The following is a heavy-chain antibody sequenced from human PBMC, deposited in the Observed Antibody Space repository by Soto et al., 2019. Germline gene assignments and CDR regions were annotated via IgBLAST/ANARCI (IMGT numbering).Heavy chain of an antibody. V-gene: IGHV1-8*01. D-gene: IGHD3-16*01. J-gene: IGHJ6*02. CDR2: MNPNSGNT. CDR3: ARERPSQGGVYGMDV. Sequence: QVQLVQSGAEVKKPGASVKVSCKASGYTFTSYDTNWVRQATGQGLEWMGWMNPNSGNTGYAQKFQGRVTMTRNTSISTAYMELSSLRSEDTAVYYCARERPSQGGVYGMDVWGQGTTVTVSS. CDR1: GYTFTSYD.